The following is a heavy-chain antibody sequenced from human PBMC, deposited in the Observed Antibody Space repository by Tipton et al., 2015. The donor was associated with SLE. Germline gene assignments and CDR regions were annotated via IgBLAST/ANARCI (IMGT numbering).Heavy chain of an antibody. CDR2: IYHSGST. D-gene: IGHD6-13*01. CDR1: GGSISSSSYY. CDR3: ARGSAAAVGGAFDI. Sequence: TPSLTCTVSGGSISSSSYYWGWIRQPPGKGLEWIGSIYHSGSTYYNPSLKSRVTISVDTSKNQFSLKLSSVTAADTAVYYCARGSAAAVGGAFDIWGQGTMVTVSS. V-gene: IGHV4-39*07. J-gene: IGHJ3*02.